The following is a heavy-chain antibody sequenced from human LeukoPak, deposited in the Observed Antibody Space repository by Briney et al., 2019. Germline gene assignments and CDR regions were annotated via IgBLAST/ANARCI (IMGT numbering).Heavy chain of an antibody. CDR3: ARDLIVSNYGDYYYGMDV. J-gene: IGHJ6*02. V-gene: IGHV3-48*02. D-gene: IGHD4-11*01. CDR1: GFTFSSYS. Sequence: GGPLRLSCAASGFTFSSYSMNWVRQAPGKGLEWVSYISSSSSTIYYADSVKGRFTISRDNAKNSLYLQMNSLRDEDTAVYYCARDLIVSNYGDYYYGMDVWGQGTTVTVSS. CDR2: ISSSSSTI.